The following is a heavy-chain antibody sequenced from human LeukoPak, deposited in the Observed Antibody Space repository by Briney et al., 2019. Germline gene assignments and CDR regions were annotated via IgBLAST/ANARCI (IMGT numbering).Heavy chain of an antibody. CDR3: ARGIGEIVVVPAAQAGAFDI. D-gene: IGHD2-2*01. V-gene: IGHV1-2*02. CDR1: GYTFTGYY. CDR2: INPNSGGT. Sequence: AASVKVSCKASGYTFTGYYMHWARQAPGQGLEWMGWINPNSGGTNYAQKCQGRVTMTRDTSISTAYMELSRLRSDDTAVYYCARGIGEIVVVPAAQAGAFDIWGQGTMVTVSS. J-gene: IGHJ3*02.